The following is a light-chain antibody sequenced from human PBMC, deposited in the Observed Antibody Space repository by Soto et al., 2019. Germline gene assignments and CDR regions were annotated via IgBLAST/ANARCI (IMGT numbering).Light chain of an antibody. V-gene: IGLV2-8*01. CDR2: EVS. J-gene: IGLJ2*01. CDR3: SSNAGSNNLV. Sequence: QSALTQPPSASGSPGQSVTISCTGISSDVGSYIYVPWYQQHPGKAPKLMIYEVSKRPPGVPDRFSGSMSGKTASLTVSGLQAEDEADYYCSSNAGSNNLVFGGGTKLTVL. CDR1: SSDVGSYIY.